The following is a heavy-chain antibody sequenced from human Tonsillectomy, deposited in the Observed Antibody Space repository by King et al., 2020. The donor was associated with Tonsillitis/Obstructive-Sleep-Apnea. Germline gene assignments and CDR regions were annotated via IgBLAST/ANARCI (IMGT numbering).Heavy chain of an antibody. CDR1: GFTFSSYE. CDR2: ISSSGSTI. D-gene: IGHD3-10*01. J-gene: IGHJ4*02. V-gene: IGHV3-48*03. CDR3: AREARVYGSWTFFDY. Sequence: VQLVASGGDLVQPGGSLRLSCAASGFTFSSYEMNWVRQAPGKGLEWVSYISSSGSTIYYADSVKGRITISRDNAKNSLYLQLNSLSAEDTAVYYCAREARVYGSWTFFDYWGQGTLVTVSS.